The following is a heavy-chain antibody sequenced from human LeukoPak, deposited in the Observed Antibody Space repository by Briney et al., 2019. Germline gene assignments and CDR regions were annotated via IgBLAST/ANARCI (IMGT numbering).Heavy chain of an antibody. CDR1: GGSVSSGSYY. CDR2: IYYSGST. Sequence: PSETLSLTCTVSGGSVSSGSYYWSWIRQPPGKGLEWIGYIYYSGSTNYNPSLKSRVTISVDTSKNQFSLKLSSMTAADTAVYYCARLKEFQKIFDYWGQGPLVTVSS. D-gene: IGHD2-21*01. CDR3: ARLKEFQKIFDY. J-gene: IGHJ4*02. V-gene: IGHV4-61*01.